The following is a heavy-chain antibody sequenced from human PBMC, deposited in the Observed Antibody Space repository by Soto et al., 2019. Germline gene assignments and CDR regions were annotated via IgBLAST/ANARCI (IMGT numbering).Heavy chain of an antibody. CDR2: IFYNGIT. Sequence: NPSDTLSLTFTVSGGSISSISHSWGWIRQSPGQGLELIGNIFYNGITYYNPSLKSRVTISAETSKNHFSLKLRSVTVADTAVYSCARLVTGIKYYFHXWGQGSLVTVSX. CDR1: GGSISSISHS. CDR3: ARLVTGIKYYFHX. V-gene: IGHV4-39*02. D-gene: IGHD1-1*01. J-gene: IGHJ4*02.